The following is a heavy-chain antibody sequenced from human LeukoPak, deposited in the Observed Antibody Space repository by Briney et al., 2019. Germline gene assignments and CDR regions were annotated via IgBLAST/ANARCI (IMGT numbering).Heavy chain of an antibody. CDR3: ARGYYGSGSYSEYFQY. D-gene: IGHD3-10*01. Sequence: GASVKVSCKASGYTFTGYYMHWVRQAPGQGLEWMGWINPNSGGTNYAQKFQGRVTMTRDTSTSTVYMELSSLSSEDTAVYYCARGYYGSGSYSEYFQYWGQGTLVTVSS. CDR2: INPNSGGT. J-gene: IGHJ1*01. V-gene: IGHV1-2*02. CDR1: GYTFTGYY.